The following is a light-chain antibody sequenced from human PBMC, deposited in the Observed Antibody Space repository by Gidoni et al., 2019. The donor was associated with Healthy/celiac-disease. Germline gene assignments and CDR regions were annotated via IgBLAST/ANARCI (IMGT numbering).Light chain of an antibody. CDR2: EAS. V-gene: IGKV3-11*01. J-gene: IGKJ5*01. Sequence: EIVWTQSPATLSLSPGERATLSCRASRRVSSDLACYQQKPGEAPMLLIYEASNSATVIPARFSGSGSGKDFTLTSSSLEDEDFAVYYCQQSSNRPTFGQGTRLEIK. CDR3: QQSSNRPT. CDR1: RRVSSD.